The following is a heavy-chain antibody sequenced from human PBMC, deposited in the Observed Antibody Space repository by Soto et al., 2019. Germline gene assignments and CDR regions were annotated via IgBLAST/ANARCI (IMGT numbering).Heavy chain of an antibody. CDR3: TRDISKSSGWWPPFGY. Sequence: EVQLVESGGGLVQPGGSLRLSCAASGFSFSIFSMNWVRQAPGKGLEWVSYISSSGSSLNYADSVKGRFTISRDTARNSRYLQMNSLRDEDTAVYYCTRDISKSSGWWPPFGYWGQGTLVAVSS. CDR1: GFSFSIFS. J-gene: IGHJ4*02. V-gene: IGHV3-48*02. D-gene: IGHD6-19*01. CDR2: ISSSGSSL.